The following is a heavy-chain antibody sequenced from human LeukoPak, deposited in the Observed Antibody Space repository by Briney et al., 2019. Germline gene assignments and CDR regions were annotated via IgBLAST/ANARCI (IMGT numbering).Heavy chain of an antibody. V-gene: IGHV3-23*01. D-gene: IGHD3-10*01. CDR3: AKDQRFGDLDDY. CDR2: TSGTCVTA. J-gene: IGHJ4*02. CDR1: GFIFNNYA. Sequence: GGSLTLSCAASGFIFNNYAMNWVRQAQGKGLEGVSSTSGTCVTAYYEDSVKGRFAISRDNSKNTMYLQMSSLRAEDTALYYCAKDQRFGDLDDYRGQGTLVTVSS.